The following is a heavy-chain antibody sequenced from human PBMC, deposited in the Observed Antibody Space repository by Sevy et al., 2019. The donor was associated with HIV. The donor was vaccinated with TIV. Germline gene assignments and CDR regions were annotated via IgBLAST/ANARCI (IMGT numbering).Heavy chain of an antibody. J-gene: IGHJ4*02. D-gene: IGHD2-2*01. Sequence: GGSLRLSCAASGFTFNNYYMNWVRQAPGKGLEWVSSISSSSTYIYYADSVKGRFTISRDNAKNSLYLKMNSLRAEDTAVYYCARDGGCTSTSCLLYFDYWGQGTLVTVSS. CDR1: GFTFNNYY. V-gene: IGHV3-21*01. CDR2: ISSSSTYI. CDR3: ARDGGCTSTSCLLYFDY.